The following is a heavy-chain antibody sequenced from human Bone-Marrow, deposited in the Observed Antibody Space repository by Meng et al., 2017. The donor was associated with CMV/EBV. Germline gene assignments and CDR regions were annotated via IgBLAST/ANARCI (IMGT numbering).Heavy chain of an antibody. D-gene: IGHD1-26*01. CDR2: IRYDGSNK. V-gene: IGHV3-30*02. Sequence: GGSLRLSCAASGFTFSNYAMNWVRQAPGKGLEWVAFIRYDGSNKFYADSVKGRFTISRDNSKNTLYLQMNSLRAEDTAVYYCAKESGSYSAFDIWGQGTMVTVS. CDR1: GFTFSNYA. J-gene: IGHJ3*02. CDR3: AKESGSYSAFDI.